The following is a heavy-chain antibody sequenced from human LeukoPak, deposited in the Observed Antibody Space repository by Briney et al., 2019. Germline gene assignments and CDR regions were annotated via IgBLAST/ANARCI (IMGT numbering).Heavy chain of an antibody. D-gene: IGHD3-10*01. V-gene: IGHV1-18*01. J-gene: IGHJ4*02. CDR3: ARGAYYYGSGSHLYYFDY. CDR1: GYTFTSYG. Sequence: ASVKVSCKASGYTFTSYGISWVRQAPGQGLEWMGWISAYNGNTNYAQKPQGRVTMTTDTSTSTAYMELRSLRSDDTAVYYCARGAYYYGSGSHLYYFDYWGQGTLVTVSS. CDR2: ISAYNGNT.